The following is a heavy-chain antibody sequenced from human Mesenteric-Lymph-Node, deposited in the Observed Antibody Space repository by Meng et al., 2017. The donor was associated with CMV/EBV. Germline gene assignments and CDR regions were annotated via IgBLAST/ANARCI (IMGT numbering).Heavy chain of an antibody. CDR1: GFTFSSYW. Sequence: GESLKISCAASGFTFSSYWMHWVRQAPGKGLVWVSRINSDGSSTSYADSVKGRFTISRDNAKNTLYLQMNSLRAEDTAVYYCARGPLGVVTAFPVGYWGQGTLVTVSS. V-gene: IGHV3-74*01. D-gene: IGHD2-21*02. CDR2: INSDGSST. J-gene: IGHJ4*02. CDR3: ARGPLGVVTAFPVGY.